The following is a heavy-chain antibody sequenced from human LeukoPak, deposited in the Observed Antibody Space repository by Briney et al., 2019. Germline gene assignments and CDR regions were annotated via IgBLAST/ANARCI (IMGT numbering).Heavy chain of an antibody. CDR1: GGSISSGDYS. V-gene: IGHV4-30-2*01. CDR3: ARGTTSSGKEFDP. Sequence: PSQTLSLTCAVSGGSISSGDYSWSWIRQPGGKGLEWIGYIYHSGNTYYNPSLKSRLTMSVDTFKDQFSLKLSSVTAADTAVYFCARGTTSSGKEFDPWGQGSLVTVAS. J-gene: IGHJ5*02. CDR2: IYHSGNT. D-gene: IGHD3-10*01.